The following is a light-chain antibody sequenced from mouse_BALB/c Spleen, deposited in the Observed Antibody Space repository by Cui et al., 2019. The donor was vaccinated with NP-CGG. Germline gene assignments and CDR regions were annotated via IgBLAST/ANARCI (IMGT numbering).Light chain of an antibody. CDR1: TGAVTTSNY. J-gene: IGLJ1*01. CDR2: GTN. Sequence: QAVVPQESALTTSPGETVTLTCSSSTGAVTTSNYANWVQEKPDHLFTGLIGGTNNRAPGVPARFSGSLIGDKAALTITGTQTEDEAIYFCALWYSNHWVFGGGTKLTVL. V-gene: IGLV1*01. CDR3: ALWYSNHWV.